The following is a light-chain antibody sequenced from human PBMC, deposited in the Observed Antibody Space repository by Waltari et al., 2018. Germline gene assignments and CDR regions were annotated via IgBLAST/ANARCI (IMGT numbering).Light chain of an antibody. V-gene: IGLV3-21*04. CDR2: YAS. J-gene: IGLJ2*01. CDR3: LVWHSTIDHQGV. CDR1: NLGSKS. Sequence: SYVVTQSPSVSVAPGETARITCGGDNLGSKSVHWYQKRPGQAPVLVLSYASDRPSGIPERFSGSNSGNTATLTISWVEAEDEADYYCLVWHSTIDHQGVFGGGTKLTVL.